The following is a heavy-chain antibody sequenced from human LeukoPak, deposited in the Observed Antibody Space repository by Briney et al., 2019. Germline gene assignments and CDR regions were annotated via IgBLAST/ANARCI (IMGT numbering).Heavy chain of an antibody. CDR1: GFTFGSYA. Sequence: GGSLRLSCAASGFTFGSYAMHWVRQAPGKGLEWVAVISYDGSNKYYADSVKGRFTISRDNSKNTLYLQMNSLRAEDTAVYYCAKGRRRDGYKSHPDYWGQGTLVTVSS. V-gene: IGHV3-30*04. CDR3: AKGRRRDGYKSHPDY. D-gene: IGHD5-24*01. CDR2: ISYDGSNK. J-gene: IGHJ4*02.